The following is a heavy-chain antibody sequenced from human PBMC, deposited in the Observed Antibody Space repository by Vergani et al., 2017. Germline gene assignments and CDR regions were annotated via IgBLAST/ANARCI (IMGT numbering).Heavy chain of an antibody. J-gene: IGHJ5*02. CDR3: AGARWGIAVAGTGWFDP. D-gene: IGHD6-19*01. CDR2: IIPIFGTA. Sequence: QVQLVQSGAEVKKPGSSVKVSCKASGGTFSSYAISWVRQAPGQGLEWMGGIIPIFGTANYAQKFQGRVTITADESTSTAYMELSSLRSEDTAVYYCAGARWGIAVAGTGWFDPWGQGTLVTVSS. CDR1: GGTFSSYA. V-gene: IGHV1-69*01.